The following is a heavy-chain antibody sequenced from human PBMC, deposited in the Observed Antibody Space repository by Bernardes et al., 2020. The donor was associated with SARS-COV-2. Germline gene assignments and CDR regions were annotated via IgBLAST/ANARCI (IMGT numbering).Heavy chain of an antibody. Sequence: SETLSLTCTFYGGYFSGYYWNWIRQPPGKGLEWIGAISHSGSTKYNPSLKSRVTISVDTSKNQFSLRLSSVTAADTAVYYCARGYCSSTACSSLNWFDPWGQGTLVTVSS. D-gene: IGHD2-2*01. J-gene: IGHJ5*02. V-gene: IGHV4-34*01. CDR2: ISHSGST. CDR1: GGYFSGYY. CDR3: ARGYCSSTACSSLNWFDP.